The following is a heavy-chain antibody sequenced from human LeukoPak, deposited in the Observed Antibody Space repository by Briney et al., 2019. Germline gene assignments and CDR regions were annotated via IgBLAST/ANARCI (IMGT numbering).Heavy chain of an antibody. V-gene: IGHV3-53*01. Sequence: PGGSLRLSCAASGLTVSSNSMSWVRQAPGKGLGWVSFIYSGGSTYYSDSVKGRFTISRDNSKNTLYLQMNSLRADDTAVYYCARRTGAYSHPYDYWGQGTLVTVSS. CDR1: GLTVSSNS. D-gene: IGHD4/OR15-4a*01. J-gene: IGHJ4*02. CDR3: ARRTGAYSHPYDY. CDR2: IYSGGST.